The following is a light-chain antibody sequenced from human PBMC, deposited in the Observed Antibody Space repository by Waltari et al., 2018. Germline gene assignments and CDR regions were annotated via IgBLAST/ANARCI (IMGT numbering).Light chain of an antibody. CDR3: NAYAGSSSWV. J-gene: IGLJ3*02. CDR2: DVS. V-gene: IGLV2-14*01. CDR1: SSDIGFYNY. Sequence: QSALTQPASVSGSPGQSITISCTGTSSDIGFYNYVSWYQQHPVKAPKLMIYDVSERPSGVSNRFCGSKAGNTASLTISGLQAEDEADYYCNAYAGSSSWVFGGGTKLTVL.